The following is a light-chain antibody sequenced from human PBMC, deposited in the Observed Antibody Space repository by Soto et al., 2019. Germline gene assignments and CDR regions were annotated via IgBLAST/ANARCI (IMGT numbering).Light chain of an antibody. V-gene: IGKV1-5*03. Sequence: DIQMTQSPSTLSASIGDRVTITCRASQSISSWLAWYQQKPGRAPKLLIYKASSLEIGVPSRFSGSGYGTEFTLTISSLQPDDFATYYCHQYSNYWTFGQGTKVDIK. CDR1: QSISSW. CDR3: HQYSNYWT. J-gene: IGKJ1*01. CDR2: KAS.